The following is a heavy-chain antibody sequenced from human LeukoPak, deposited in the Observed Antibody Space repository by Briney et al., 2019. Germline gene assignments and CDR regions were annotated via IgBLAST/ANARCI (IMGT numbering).Heavy chain of an antibody. Sequence: NPSETLSLTCAVYGGSFSGYYWSWIRQPPGKGLEWIGEINHSGSTNYNPSLKSRVTISVDTSKNQFSLKLSSVTAADTAVYYCARSNTTVGAFDIWGQGTIVTVSS. J-gene: IGHJ3*02. V-gene: IGHV4-34*01. D-gene: IGHD4-23*01. CDR1: GGSFSGYY. CDR2: INHSGST. CDR3: ARSNTTVGAFDI.